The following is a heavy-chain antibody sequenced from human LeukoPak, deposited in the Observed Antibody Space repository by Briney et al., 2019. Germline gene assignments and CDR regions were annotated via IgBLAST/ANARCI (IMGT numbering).Heavy chain of an antibody. CDR2: INPNSGGT. CDR1: GYTFAGYY. D-gene: IGHD3-22*01. CDR3: ARVYYDSSSDTTFDY. V-gene: IGHV1-2*02. J-gene: IGHJ4*02. Sequence: ASVKVPCKASGYTFAGYYMHWVRQAPGQGLEWMGWINPNSGGTNYAQKFQGRVTMTRDTSISTAYMELSRLRSDDTAVYYCARVYYDSSSDTTFDYWGQGTLVTVSS.